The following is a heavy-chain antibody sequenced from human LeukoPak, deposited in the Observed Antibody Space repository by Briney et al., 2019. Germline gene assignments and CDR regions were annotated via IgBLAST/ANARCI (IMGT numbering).Heavy chain of an antibody. V-gene: IGHV3-74*01. D-gene: IGHD3-10*01. Sequence: GGSLRLSCAASGFTLSSHWMHWVRQAPGKGLMWVSRIHRDGTRTTYADSVKGRFIISRDDAKGTVHLQMNSLKGEDTAIYYCARGGAFSHGSIDSWGQGTPVTVSS. CDR1: GFTLSSHW. J-gene: IGHJ5*01. CDR3: ARGGAFSHGSIDS. CDR2: IHRDGTRT.